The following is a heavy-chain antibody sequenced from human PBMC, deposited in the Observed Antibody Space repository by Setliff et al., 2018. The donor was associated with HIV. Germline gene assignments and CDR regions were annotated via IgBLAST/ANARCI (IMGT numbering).Heavy chain of an antibody. CDR1: GDSISSSSYY. CDR2: IYYSGST. CDR3: ARHVPSVPVTTKTTLAY. V-gene: IGHV4-39*01. D-gene: IGHD4-17*01. J-gene: IGHJ4*02. Sequence: SETLSRTCSVSGDSISSSSYYWDWIRQPPGKGLEWIGSIYYSGSTYYNTSLKSRVTIPVDTSKNQFSLKWSSVTATDTAVSYCARHVPSVPVTTKTTLAYWGQGVLVTVSS.